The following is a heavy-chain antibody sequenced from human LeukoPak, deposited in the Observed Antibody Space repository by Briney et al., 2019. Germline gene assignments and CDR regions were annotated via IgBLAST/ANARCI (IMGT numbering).Heavy chain of an antibody. CDR3: ARNWAAIDC. Sequence: PSQTLSLTCIVSGGSISSGGYYWSRIRQPPGKGLEWIGYIFHGGSTYYNPSLKSRVTISLDRSKNQFSLTLSSVTAADTAVYFCARNWAAIDCWGQGTLVTVSS. V-gene: IGHV4-30-2*01. D-gene: IGHD2-15*01. J-gene: IGHJ4*02. CDR2: IFHGGST. CDR1: GGSISSGGYY.